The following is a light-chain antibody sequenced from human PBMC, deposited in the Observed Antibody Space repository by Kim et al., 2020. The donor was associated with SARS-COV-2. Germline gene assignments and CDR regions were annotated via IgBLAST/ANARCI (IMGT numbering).Light chain of an antibody. V-gene: IGLV3-1*01. Sequence: SVSPGQTATITCSGDRLGEKYAGWYQKKPGQSPEVVIYQDTKRPSEIPERFSGSNSGNTATLTISRTQTMDEADYYCQVWDSTTTVFGGGTQLTVL. CDR1: RLGEKY. CDR2: QDT. J-gene: IGLJ2*01. CDR3: QVWDSTTTV.